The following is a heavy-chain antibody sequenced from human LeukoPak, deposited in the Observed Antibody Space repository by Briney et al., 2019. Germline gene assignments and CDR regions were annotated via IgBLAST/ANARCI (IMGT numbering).Heavy chain of an antibody. CDR3: AKVPYSDYGSGRPPFMDV. CDR2: ISDSGDAT. Sequence: GGSLRLSCAASGLTFSGYAMSWVRQAPGKGLEWVSAISDSGDATYYADSVQGRFTISRDNSENALYLQMNNLRAEDTAIYYCAKVPYSDYGSGRPPFMDVWGQGTTVAVSS. CDR1: GLTFSGYA. J-gene: IGHJ6*02. V-gene: IGHV3-23*01. D-gene: IGHD3-10*01.